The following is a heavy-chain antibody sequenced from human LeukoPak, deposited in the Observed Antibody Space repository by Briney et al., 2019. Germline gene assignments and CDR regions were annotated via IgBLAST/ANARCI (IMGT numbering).Heavy chain of an antibody. D-gene: IGHD3-22*01. J-gene: IGHJ4*02. CDR3: ARDSSGSPASY. CDR1: GGSISSGGYY. CDR2: IYNSEST. Sequence: NPSETLSLTCTVSGGSISSGGYYWSWIRQHPGKGLEWIGCIYNSESTSYNPSLKSRVTISVDTSKNQFSLKLSSVTAADTAVYYCARDSSGSPASYWGQGTLVTVSS. V-gene: IGHV4-31*03.